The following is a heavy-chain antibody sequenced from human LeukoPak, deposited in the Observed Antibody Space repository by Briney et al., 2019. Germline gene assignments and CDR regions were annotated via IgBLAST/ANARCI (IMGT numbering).Heavy chain of an antibody. V-gene: IGHV3-23*01. Sequence: GGSLRLSCGASGFTFSNYAMSWVRQAPGKGLEWVSGINDNGSTRFYAASVKGRFTSSRDNAKNSLYLQMNSLRAEDTALYYCAKVNTGYSSPYFDYWGQGTLVTVSS. D-gene: IGHD3-22*01. J-gene: IGHJ4*02. CDR2: INDNGSTR. CDR3: AKVNTGYSSPYFDY. CDR1: GFTFSNYA.